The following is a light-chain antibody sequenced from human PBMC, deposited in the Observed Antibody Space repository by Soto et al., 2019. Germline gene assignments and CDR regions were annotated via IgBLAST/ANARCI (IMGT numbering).Light chain of an antibody. J-gene: IGKJ5*01. CDR2: DAS. V-gene: IGKV3-11*01. CDR3: QQSSNWPPGRIT. Sequence: EIVLTQSPATLSLSPGERATPSCRASQSVSSYLAWYQQKPGQAPRLLIYDASNRATGIPARFSGSGSGTDFTLTISSLEPEDFAVYYCQQSSNWPPGRITFGQGTRLEIK. CDR1: QSVSSY.